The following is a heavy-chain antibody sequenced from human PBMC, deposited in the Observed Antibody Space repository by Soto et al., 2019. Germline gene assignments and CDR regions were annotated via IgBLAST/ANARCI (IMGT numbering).Heavy chain of an antibody. V-gene: IGHV1-69*04. Sequence: SVKVSCKASGGTFSSYTISWVRQAPGQGLEWMGRIIPILGIANYAQKFQGRVTITADKSTSTAYMELSSLRSEDTAVYYCARDSFYCSGGSCYLGYWGQGTLVTVSS. J-gene: IGHJ4*02. CDR2: IIPILGIA. CDR1: GGTFSSYT. D-gene: IGHD2-15*01. CDR3: ARDSFYCSGGSCYLGY.